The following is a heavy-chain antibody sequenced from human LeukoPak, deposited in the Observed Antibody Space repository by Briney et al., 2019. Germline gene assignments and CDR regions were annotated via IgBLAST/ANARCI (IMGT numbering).Heavy chain of an antibody. Sequence: SGSGPTLVNPTQTLTLTCTFSGFSLSTSGMCVSWIRQPPGKALEWLARIDWDDDKYYSTSLKTRLTISKDTSKNQVVLTMTNMDPVDTATYYCARMTSRGGGYSGYDLGIRYHYMDVWGKGTTVTVSS. CDR1: GFSLSTSGMC. D-gene: IGHD5-12*01. V-gene: IGHV2-70*11. J-gene: IGHJ6*03. CDR2: IDWDDDK. CDR3: ARMTSRGGGYSGYDLGIRYHYMDV.